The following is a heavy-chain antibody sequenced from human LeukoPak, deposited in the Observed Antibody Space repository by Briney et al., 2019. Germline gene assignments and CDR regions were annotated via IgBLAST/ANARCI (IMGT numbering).Heavy chain of an antibody. CDR3: ARDKIAAAGEVYYYYGMDV. V-gene: IGHV4-30-2*05. D-gene: IGHD6-13*01. CDR2: IYHSGST. Sequence: SETLSLTCAVSGGSISSGGYSWSWIRQPPGKGLEWIGYIYHSGSTYYNPSLKSRVTISVDTSKNQFSLKLSSVTAADTAVYYCARDKIAAAGEVYYYYGMDVWGQGTTVTVSS. J-gene: IGHJ6*02. CDR1: GGSISSGGYS.